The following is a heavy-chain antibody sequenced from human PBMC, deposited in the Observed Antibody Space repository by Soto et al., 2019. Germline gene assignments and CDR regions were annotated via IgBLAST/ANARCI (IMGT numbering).Heavy chain of an antibody. Sequence: GASVKVSCKASGGTFSSYTISWVRQAPGQGLEWMGRIIPILGIANYAQKFQGRVTITADKSTSTAYMELSSLRSEDTAVYYCARFSGGIAAVGYDYYYYIDVWGKGTTVTVSS. CDR2: IIPILGIA. V-gene: IGHV1-69*02. CDR1: GGTFSSYT. D-gene: IGHD6-13*01. J-gene: IGHJ6*03. CDR3: ARFSGGIAAVGYDYYYYIDV.